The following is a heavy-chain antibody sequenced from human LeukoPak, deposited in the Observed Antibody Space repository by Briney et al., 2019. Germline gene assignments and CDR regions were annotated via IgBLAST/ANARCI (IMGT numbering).Heavy chain of an antibody. J-gene: IGHJ4*02. Sequence: GGSLRLSCAASGFTLSSYWMSWVRQAPGKGLEWVANIKQDGSEKYYVDSVKGRFTISRDNAKNSLYLQMNSLRAEDTAVYYCARERDCPDYWGQGTLVTVSS. CDR3: ARERDCPDY. CDR1: GFTLSSYW. CDR2: IKQDGSEK. V-gene: IGHV3-7*01. D-gene: IGHD2-21*02.